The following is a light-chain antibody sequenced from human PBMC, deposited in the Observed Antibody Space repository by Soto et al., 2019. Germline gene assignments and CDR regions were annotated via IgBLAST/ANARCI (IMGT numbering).Light chain of an antibody. J-gene: IGLJ2*01. CDR3: QSYDSSLSGSV. CDR1: SSNIGTGYD. CDR2: GNN. V-gene: IGLV1-40*01. Sequence: QAVVTQPPSVSGAPGQRVTISCTGSSSNIGTGYDVHWYQQFPGTAPKLLIYGNNNRPSGVPDRFSASKSGTSASLAITGLQAEDEADYYCQSYDSSLSGSVFGGGTKVTVL.